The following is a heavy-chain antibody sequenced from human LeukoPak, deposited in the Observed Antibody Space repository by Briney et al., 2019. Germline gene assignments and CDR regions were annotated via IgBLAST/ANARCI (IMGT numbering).Heavy chain of an antibody. V-gene: IGHV1-2*02. CDR2: INPNSGDT. CDR1: GYTFTGHY. J-gene: IGHJ5*02. Sequence: ASVKVSCKASGYTFTGHYMHWVRQAPGQGLEWMGWINPNSGDTNFAQKFQGRVTMTRDTSISTVYMELSRLRSDDTAVYYCARDVGWFDLWGQGTLVTVSS. D-gene: IGHD1-26*01. CDR3: ARDVGWFDL.